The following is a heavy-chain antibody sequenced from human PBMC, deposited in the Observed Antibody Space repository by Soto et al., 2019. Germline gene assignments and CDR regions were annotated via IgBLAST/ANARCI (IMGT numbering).Heavy chain of an antibody. D-gene: IGHD3-3*01. CDR3: ARGVSPAYYYFWRGYYFDY. J-gene: IGHJ4*02. Sequence: QVQLVQSGAEVKKPGSSVKVSCKASGGTFSSYTISWVRQAPGQGLEWMGRIIPILGIANYAQKFQGRVTITADKSTSSAYMELSSLRSEDTAVYYCARGVSPAYYYFWRGYYFDYWGQGTLVTVSS. V-gene: IGHV1-69*02. CDR1: GGTFSSYT. CDR2: IIPILGIA.